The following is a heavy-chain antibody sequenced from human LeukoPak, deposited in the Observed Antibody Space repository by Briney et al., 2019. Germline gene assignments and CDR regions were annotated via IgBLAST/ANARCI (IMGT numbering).Heavy chain of an antibody. Sequence: GGSLRLSCAASGFTFSSYEMNWVRRAPGKGLEWVSYISSSGSTIYYADSVKGRFTISRDNAKNSLYLQMNSLRAEDTAVYYCARLPQPYCSGGSCYVDYWGQGTLVTVSS. J-gene: IGHJ4*02. CDR2: ISSSGSTI. CDR3: ARLPQPYCSGGSCYVDY. D-gene: IGHD2-15*01. V-gene: IGHV3-48*03. CDR1: GFTFSSYE.